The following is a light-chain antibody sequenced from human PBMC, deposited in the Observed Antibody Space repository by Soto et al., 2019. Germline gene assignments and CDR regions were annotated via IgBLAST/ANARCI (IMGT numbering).Light chain of an antibody. CDR2: GAS. J-gene: IGKJ4*01. CDR1: QSVSSIY. CDR3: QQYGSYALT. V-gene: IGKV3-20*01. Sequence: EIVLTQSPGTLSLSPGERATLSCRASQSVSSIYLAWYQKKPGQAPRLLTYGASSRSTGIPDRFRGSGSGTDFTLTISRLEPEDFAVDYCQQYGSYALTFLGGTEADIK.